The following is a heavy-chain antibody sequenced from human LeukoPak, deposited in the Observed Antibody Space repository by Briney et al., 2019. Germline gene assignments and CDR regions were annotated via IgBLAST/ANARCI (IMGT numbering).Heavy chain of an antibody. D-gene: IGHD2-2*01. CDR1: RGSITNSSCH. CDR3: ARRAVVPAAVSYFDN. CDR2: IYYTGTT. J-gene: IGHJ4*02. Sequence: PSETLSLTCAVFRGSITNSSCHWGWIRQPPGKGLEWIGGIYYTGTTYYSPSLNSRITISMDTSKNQFSLRLASVTAADTALYYCARRAVVPAAVSYFDNWGQGTLVTVSS. V-gene: IGHV4-39*01.